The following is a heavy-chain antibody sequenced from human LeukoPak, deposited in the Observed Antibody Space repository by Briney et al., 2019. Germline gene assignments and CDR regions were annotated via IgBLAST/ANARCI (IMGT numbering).Heavy chain of an antibody. Sequence: GGSLRLSCAASGFTFSSYWMHWVRRAPGKGLVWVSRIDSDGSSTIYADSVKGRFTISRDNAKNTLYLQMNSLRAEDTAVYYCARGGGAANDYWGQGTLVTVSS. CDR1: GFTFSSYW. CDR2: IDSDGSST. D-gene: IGHD2-15*01. J-gene: IGHJ4*02. CDR3: ARGGGAANDY. V-gene: IGHV3-74*01.